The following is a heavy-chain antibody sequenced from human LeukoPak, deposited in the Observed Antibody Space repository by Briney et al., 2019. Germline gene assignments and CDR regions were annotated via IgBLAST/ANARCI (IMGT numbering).Heavy chain of an antibody. J-gene: IGHJ4*02. V-gene: IGHV3-74*01. CDR3: ARDLTRTDN. CDR2: ISGDGSST. D-gene: IGHD1/OR15-1a*01. Sequence: GGSLRLSCAASGFILRNNWMHWVRQAPGKGLEWVSRISGDGSSTTYADSLKGRFTISRDNAKNTLYLQMNSLRAEDTALYYCARDLTRTDNWGQGTLVTVSS. CDR1: GFILRNNW.